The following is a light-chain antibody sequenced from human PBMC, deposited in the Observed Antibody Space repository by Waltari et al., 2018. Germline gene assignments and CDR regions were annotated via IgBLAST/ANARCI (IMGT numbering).Light chain of an antibody. CDR3: AAYTSSSNFV. V-gene: IGLV2-14*03. CDR1: RRDVGAYDF. CDR2: AVT. J-gene: IGLJ1*01. Sequence: HSALTQPASVSGSPGQSITISCTGTRRDVGAYDFVSWYRQHPDKVPNLIIFAVTERPSGISARFSGSKSGNTASLTISGLQADDEADYYCAAYTSSSNFVFGSGTTVTV.